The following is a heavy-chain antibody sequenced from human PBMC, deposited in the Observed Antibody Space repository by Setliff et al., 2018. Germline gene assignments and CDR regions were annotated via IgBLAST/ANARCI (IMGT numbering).Heavy chain of an antibody. CDR2: IYYSGAT. V-gene: IGHV4-59*01. CDR1: GDSINPYY. CDR3: ARTARVPDC. Sequence: PSETLSLTCSVSGDSINPYYWTWIRQPPGKGLEWIGFIYYSGATTYNPSLKSRVTISVDTSKNQFSLNLNSVTAADTAMYFCARTARVPDCSGQGILVTVS. J-gene: IGHJ4*02.